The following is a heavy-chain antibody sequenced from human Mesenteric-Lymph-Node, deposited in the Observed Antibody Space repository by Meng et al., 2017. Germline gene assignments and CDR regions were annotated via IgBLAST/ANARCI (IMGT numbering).Heavy chain of an antibody. V-gene: IGHV4-4*02. D-gene: IGHD3-10*01. CDR3: ARQSGYFDY. CDR1: GDSITNHNW. J-gene: IGHJ4*02. CDR2: IYYSGST. Sequence: QVQLRESGPALVKPSETLSLTFAVSGDSITNHNWWAWVRQPPGKGLEWIGHIYYSGSTNYNPSLKSRVTISVDTSKNQFSLKLSSVTATDTAVYYCARQSGYFDYWGQGTLVTVSS.